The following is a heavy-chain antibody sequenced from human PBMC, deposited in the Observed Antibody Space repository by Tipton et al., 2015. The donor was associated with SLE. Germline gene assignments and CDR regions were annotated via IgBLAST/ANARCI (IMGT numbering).Heavy chain of an antibody. CDR3: AKDVSRVVVYYFDY. J-gene: IGHJ4*02. CDR2: ISGSGGST. CDR1: GFTFSTYA. D-gene: IGHD3-22*01. Sequence: GSLRLSCAASGFTFSTYAMTWVRQAPGKGLEWVSAISGSGGSTYYADSVKGRFTISRDNSKNTLYLQMNSLRAEDTAVYYCAKDVSRVVVYYFDYWGQGTLVTVSS. V-gene: IGHV3-23*01.